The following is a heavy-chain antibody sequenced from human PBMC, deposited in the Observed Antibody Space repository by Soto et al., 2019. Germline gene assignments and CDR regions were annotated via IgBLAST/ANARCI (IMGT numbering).Heavy chain of an antibody. Sequence: PGGSLRLSCAASGFTFDDYAMHWVRQAPGKGLEWVSGISWNSGSIGYADSVKGRFTISGDNAKNSLYLQMNSLRAEDTALYYCAKDKGVYGQYGMDVWGQGTTVTVSS. CDR1: GFTFDDYA. V-gene: IGHV3-9*01. D-gene: IGHD3-10*01. CDR3: AKDKGVYGQYGMDV. CDR2: ISWNSGSI. J-gene: IGHJ6*02.